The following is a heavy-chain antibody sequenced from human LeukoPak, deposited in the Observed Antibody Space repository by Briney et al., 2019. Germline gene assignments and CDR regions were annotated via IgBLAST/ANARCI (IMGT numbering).Heavy chain of an antibody. D-gene: IGHD2-15*01. CDR1: GYTFTNYA. V-gene: IGHV1-18*01. Sequence: ASVKVSCKSSGYTFTNYAISWVRQVPGQGLEWMGWIGANNGNRKYVQKFQGRLTMTTDTSTSTAYMELRSLTSDDTAVYYCARGIYCSAGTCPFYFDYWGQGTLVTVSS. CDR2: IGANNGNR. J-gene: IGHJ4*02. CDR3: ARGIYCSAGTCPFYFDY.